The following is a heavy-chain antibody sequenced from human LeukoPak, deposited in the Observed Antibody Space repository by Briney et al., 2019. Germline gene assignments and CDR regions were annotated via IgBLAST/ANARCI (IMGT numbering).Heavy chain of an antibody. CDR2: ISYSGTSP. V-gene: IGHV3-23*01. D-gene: IGHD4/OR15-4a*01. CDR3: AKDSSVLPNALDL. J-gene: IGHJ3*01. Sequence: GGSLRLSCAASGFRFDRYAMTWVRRAPGKGLEWVSAISYSGTSPYYGDSVKGRFTISRDNSKNTVYLQMNSLRDEDTALYYCAKDSSVLPNALDLWGQGTMVTVSS. CDR1: GFRFDRYA.